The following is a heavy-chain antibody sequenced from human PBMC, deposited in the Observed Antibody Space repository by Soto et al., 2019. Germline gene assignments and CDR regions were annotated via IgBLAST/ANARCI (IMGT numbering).Heavy chain of an antibody. CDR2: IKSKTDGGTT. J-gene: IGHJ4*02. CDR1: GFTFSGYA. Sequence: GGSLRLSCVASGFTFSGYAMNWVRQAPGKGLEWVGRIKSKTDGGTTDYAAPVKGRFTISRDDSKNTLYLQMDSLKTEDTAVYTGTEGPIFRAGWGQEPRVT. V-gene: IGHV3-15*07. CDR3: TEGPIFRAG. D-gene: IGHD6-19*01.